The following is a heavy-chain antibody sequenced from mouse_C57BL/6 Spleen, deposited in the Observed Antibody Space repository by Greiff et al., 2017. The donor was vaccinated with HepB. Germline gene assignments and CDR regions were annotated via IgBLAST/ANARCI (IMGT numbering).Heavy chain of an antibody. J-gene: IGHJ1*03. CDR2: IYPRSGNT. D-gene: IGHD1-1*01. CDR1: GYTFTSYG. CDR3: ARDYGSRGGYWYFDV. Sequence: VQLQQSGAELARPGASVKLSCKASGYTFTSYGISWVKQRTGQGLEWIGEIYPRSGNTYYNEKFKGKATLTADKSSTTAYMELRSLTSEDSAVYFCARDYGSRGGYWYFDVWGTGTTVTVSS. V-gene: IGHV1-81*01.